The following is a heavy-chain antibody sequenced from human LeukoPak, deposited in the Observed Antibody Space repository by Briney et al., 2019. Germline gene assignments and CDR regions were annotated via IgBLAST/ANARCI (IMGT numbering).Heavy chain of an antibody. V-gene: IGHV3-7*01. J-gene: IGHJ3*02. D-gene: IGHD6-13*01. Sequence: GGSLRLSCVGSGFTFSTYWMSWVRQAPGKGLEWVANIMQDESEKNYVDSVKGRFTISRDNAKNSLYLQMNSLRAEDTAAYYCAREVYSSSRPADAFDIWGQGTVVTVSS. CDR3: AREVYSSSRPADAFDI. CDR1: GFTFSTYW. CDR2: IMQDESEK.